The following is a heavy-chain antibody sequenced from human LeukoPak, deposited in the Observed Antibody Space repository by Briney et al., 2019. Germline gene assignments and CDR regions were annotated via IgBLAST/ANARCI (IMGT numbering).Heavy chain of an antibody. V-gene: IGHV4-34*01. Sequence: SETLSLTCAVYGGSFSGYYWSCIRQPPGKGLEWIGEINHSGSTNYNPSLKSRVTISVDTSKNQFSLKLSSVTAADTAVYYCARVWFGETTQYYFDYWGQGTLVTVSS. J-gene: IGHJ4*02. CDR2: INHSGST. D-gene: IGHD3-10*01. CDR1: GGSFSGYY. CDR3: ARVWFGETTQYYFDY.